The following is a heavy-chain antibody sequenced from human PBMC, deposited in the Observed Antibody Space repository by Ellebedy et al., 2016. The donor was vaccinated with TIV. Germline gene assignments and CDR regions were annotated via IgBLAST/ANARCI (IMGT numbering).Heavy chain of an antibody. Sequence: AASVKVSCKASGYSFSNYGINWVRHVPGQGLESLGWISAYNDNTNYAQNFQGRVTMTTDTSTNTAYLELRSLRPDDTAVYYCAGWTGYSMFFFDYWGRGTLVTVSS. CDR3: AGWTGYSMFFFDY. D-gene: IGHD3/OR15-3a*01. CDR1: GYSFSNYG. J-gene: IGHJ4*02. CDR2: ISAYNDNT. V-gene: IGHV1-18*04.